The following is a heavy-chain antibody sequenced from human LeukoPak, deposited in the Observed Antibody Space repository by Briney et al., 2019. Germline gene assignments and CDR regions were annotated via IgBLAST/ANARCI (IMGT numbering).Heavy chain of an antibody. CDR2: MKQDGSEK. CDR3: ARELVTKSLGY. J-gene: IGHJ4*02. CDR1: GFTFSNYW. D-gene: IGHD4-23*01. V-gene: IGHV3-7*01. Sequence: PGGSLRLSCEGSGFTFSNYWMSWVRQAPGKGLEWVANMKQDGSEKYYVDAVKGRFTISRDNAKNSLYLQMNSLRAEDTAVYYCARELVTKSLGYWGQGTLVTVSS.